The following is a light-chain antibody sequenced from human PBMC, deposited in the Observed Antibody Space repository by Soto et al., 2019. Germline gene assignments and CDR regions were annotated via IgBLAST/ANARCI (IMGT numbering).Light chain of an antibody. CDR2: GNN. CDR1: SSNIGAGYD. CDR3: QSYDSSLSGPV. Sequence: SVVTQPPPVSGAPGQRVTISCTGSSSNIGAGYDVHWYQQLPGTAPKLLIYGNNNRPSGVPDRFSGSKSGTSASLAITGLQAEDEADYYCQSYDSSLSGPVFGGGTKLTVL. J-gene: IGLJ2*01. V-gene: IGLV1-40*01.